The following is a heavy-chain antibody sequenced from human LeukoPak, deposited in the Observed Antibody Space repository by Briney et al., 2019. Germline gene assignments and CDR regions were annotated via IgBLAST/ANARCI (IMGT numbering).Heavy chain of an antibody. V-gene: IGHV3-23*01. J-gene: IGHJ4*02. Sequence: GGSLRLSCAASGFTFSSYAMSWVRQAPGKGLEWVSAISGSGGSTYYADSVKGRFTISRDNSKNTLYLQINSLRAEDTAVYYCAKDLRAAGQLFDYWGQGTLVTVSS. CDR3: AKDLRAAGQLFDY. CDR2: ISGSGGST. CDR1: GFTFSSYA. D-gene: IGHD6-13*01.